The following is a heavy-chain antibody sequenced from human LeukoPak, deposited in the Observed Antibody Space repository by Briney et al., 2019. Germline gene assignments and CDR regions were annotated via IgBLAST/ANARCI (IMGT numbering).Heavy chain of an antibody. V-gene: IGHV4-34*01. CDR3: ARGGTSFNLYYYGKDV. J-gene: IGHJ6*02. CDR2: INHSGST. CDR1: GGSFSGYY. Sequence: SETLSLTCAVYGGSFSGYYWSWIRQPPGKGLEWIGEINHSGSTNYNPSLKSRVTISVDTSKNQFSLKLSSVTAADTAVYYCARGGTSFNLYYYGKDVWGQGTTVTVSS. D-gene: IGHD2-2*01.